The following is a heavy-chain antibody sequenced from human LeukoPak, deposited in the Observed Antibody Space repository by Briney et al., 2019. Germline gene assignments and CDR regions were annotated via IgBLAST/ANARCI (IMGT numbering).Heavy chain of an antibody. CDR1: GFTISSYE. CDR2: IHSSGSTI. V-gene: IGHV3-48*03. Sequence: GGSLRLPCAASGFTISSYEMNWVRQAPGKGLEWISYIHSSGSTIYYADSVEGRFTISRDNAKNSLYLQMNSLRAEDTAVYYCVRDKSGCCFDYWGQGTLVTVSS. J-gene: IGHJ4*02. D-gene: IGHD1-26*01. CDR3: VRDKSGCCFDY.